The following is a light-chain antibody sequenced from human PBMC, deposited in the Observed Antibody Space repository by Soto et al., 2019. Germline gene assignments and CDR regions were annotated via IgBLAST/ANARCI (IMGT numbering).Light chain of an antibody. Sequence: QSVLTQPPSVSGAPGQRVTISCTGSSSNIGAGYDVHWYQQLPGTAPKLLIYGNSNRPSEVPDRFSGSKSGTSASLAITGLQAEDEADYSCQSYDSRLSGSGVFGTGTKLTVL. CDR3: QSYDSRLSGSGV. V-gene: IGLV1-40*01. CDR2: GNS. CDR1: SSNIGAGYD. J-gene: IGLJ1*01.